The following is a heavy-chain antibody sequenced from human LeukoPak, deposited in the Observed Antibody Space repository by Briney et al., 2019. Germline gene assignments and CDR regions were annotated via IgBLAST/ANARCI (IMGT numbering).Heavy chain of an antibody. J-gene: IGHJ4*02. CDR3: ARALGSVGYVYFDY. CDR2: IYYTGSI. D-gene: IGHD5-12*01. CDR1: GGSISRNY. Sequence: SETLSLTCTVSGGSISRNYWSWIRKPPEKGLQWIGYIYYTGSINYNPSLKSRVTISVDTSKNQFSLRLSSVTAADTAVYYCARALGSVGYVYFDYWGQGTLVTVSS. V-gene: IGHV4-59*01.